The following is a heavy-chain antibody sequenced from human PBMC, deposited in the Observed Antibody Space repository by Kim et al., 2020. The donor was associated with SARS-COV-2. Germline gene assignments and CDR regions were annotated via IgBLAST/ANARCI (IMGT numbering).Heavy chain of an antibody. Sequence: GGSLRLSCAVSGFTFNTYAMSWVRQAPGKGLEWVSSISGSGTSTLYADSVRGRFTISRDNSKNTLYLQMGSLRVEDTAIYYCARESTPYLLGATSGALDYWGQGALVTVSS. CDR2: ISGSGTST. V-gene: IGHV3-23*01. CDR3: ARESTPYLLGATSGALDY. D-gene: IGHD1-26*01. J-gene: IGHJ4*02. CDR1: GFTFNTYA.